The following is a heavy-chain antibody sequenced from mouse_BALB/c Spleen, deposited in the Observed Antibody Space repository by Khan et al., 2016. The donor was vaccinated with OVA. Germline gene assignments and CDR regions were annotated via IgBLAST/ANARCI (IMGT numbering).Heavy chain of an antibody. CDR1: GFSLTSYG. V-gene: IGHV2-6*02. Sequence: QVQLKESGPGLVAPSQSLSITCTVSGFSLTSYGVHWVRQPPGKGLEWLVVIWSDGITTYNSTLKSRLSISKDNSKSQVFLKMNSLQTDDTAMYYCVRSDFYAMDYWGQGTSVTVSS. J-gene: IGHJ4*01. CDR2: IWSDGIT. CDR3: VRSDFYAMDY.